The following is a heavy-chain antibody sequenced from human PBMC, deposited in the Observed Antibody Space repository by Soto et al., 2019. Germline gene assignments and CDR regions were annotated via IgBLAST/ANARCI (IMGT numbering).Heavy chain of an antibody. CDR1: GGSFSGYY. D-gene: IGHD3-3*01. V-gene: IGHV4-34*01. CDR2: INHSGST. Sequence: SETLSLTCAVYGGSFSGYYWSWIRQPPGKGLEWIGEINHSGSTNYNPSLKSRVTISVDTSKNQFSLKLSSVTAADTAVYYCAREGFFDYDFYDYYMVVWGPGTTVTVFS. CDR3: AREGFFDYDFYDYYMVV. J-gene: IGHJ6*03.